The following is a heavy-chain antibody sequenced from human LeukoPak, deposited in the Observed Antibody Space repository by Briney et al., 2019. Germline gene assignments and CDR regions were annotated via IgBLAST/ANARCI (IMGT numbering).Heavy chain of an antibody. J-gene: IGHJ4*02. CDR3: AKEVGSYYDILTGRAY. CDR1: GFTFSIYG. CDR2: ISGSGGST. V-gene: IGHV3-23*01. Sequence: PGGSLRLSCAASGFTFSIYGMHWVRQAPGKGLEWVSAISGSGGSTYYADSVKGRFTISRDNSKNTLYLQMNSLRAEDTAVYYCAKEVGSYYDILTGRAYWGQGTLVTVSS. D-gene: IGHD3-9*01.